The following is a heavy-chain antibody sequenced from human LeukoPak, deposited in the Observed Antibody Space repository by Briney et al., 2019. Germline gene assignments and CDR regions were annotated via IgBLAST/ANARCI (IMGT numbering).Heavy chain of an antibody. V-gene: IGHV4-59*01. J-gene: IGHJ5*02. Sequence: PLETLSLTCTVSGGSISSSSWSHFRQPPGKGLEWIGYLYSSGSTNYNPSLKSRVTISVDTSKNQFSLNLSSVTAADTAVYYCARGYSSGWSDWFDPWGQGTLVTVSS. CDR2: LYSSGST. CDR3: ARGYSSGWSDWFDP. CDR1: GGSISSSS. D-gene: IGHD5-18*01.